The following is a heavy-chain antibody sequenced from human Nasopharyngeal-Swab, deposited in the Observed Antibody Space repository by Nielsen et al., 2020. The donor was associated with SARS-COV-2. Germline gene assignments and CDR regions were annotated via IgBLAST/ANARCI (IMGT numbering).Heavy chain of an antibody. Sequence: GGSLRLSCAASGFTFSSYAMSWVRQAPGKGLEWVSVIYSGGSSTYYADSVKGRFTISRDNSKNTLYLQMNSLRAEDTAVYYCAKNGDYGDYGRYFDYWGQGTLVTSPQ. V-gene: IGHV3-23*03. CDR1: GFTFSSYA. D-gene: IGHD4-17*01. J-gene: IGHJ4*02. CDR3: AKNGDYGDYGRYFDY. CDR2: IYSGGSST.